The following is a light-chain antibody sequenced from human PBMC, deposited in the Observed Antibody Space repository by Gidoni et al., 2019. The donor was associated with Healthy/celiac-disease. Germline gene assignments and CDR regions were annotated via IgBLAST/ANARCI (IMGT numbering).Light chain of an antibody. V-gene: IGKV3-11*01. Sequence: EIVLTQSPATLSLSPGERATLSCRASQSVRSYFAWYQQKPGQAPRPLIYDASHRATGTPAMFSGSGSGTDFTLTLSRLEPEDFAVYYCQQRSNWPPTFXQXTKVEIK. J-gene: IGKJ1*01. CDR2: DAS. CDR1: QSVRSY. CDR3: QQRSNWPPT.